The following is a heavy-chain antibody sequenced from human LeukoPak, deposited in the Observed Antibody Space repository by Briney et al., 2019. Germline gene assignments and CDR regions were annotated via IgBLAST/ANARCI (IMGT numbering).Heavy chain of an antibody. CDR3: AKDSGYGTRSSFY. D-gene: IGHD5-12*01. Sequence: GGSLRLSCAASGFTFSSYWMSWVRQAPGKGLEWVANIKQDGSEKYYVDSVKGRFTISRDNAKNSLYLQMNSLRAEDTAVYYCAKDSGYGTRSSFYWGQGTLVTVSS. V-gene: IGHV3-7*01. CDR2: IKQDGSEK. J-gene: IGHJ4*02. CDR1: GFTFSSYW.